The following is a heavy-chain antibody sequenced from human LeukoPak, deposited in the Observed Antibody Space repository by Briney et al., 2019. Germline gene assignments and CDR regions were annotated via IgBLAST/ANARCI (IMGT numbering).Heavy chain of an antibody. CDR2: ISGSNGNT. D-gene: IGHD3-10*01. V-gene: IGHV1-18*04. Sequence: ASVKVSCKTSGYTYTTYGISWVRQAPGQGLEWMGWISGSNGNTKYAQKVQGRVTMTTDTSTTTAYMEVRSLRSDDTAVYYCARDRDRMVQGVTALFDYWGQGTLVTVSS. J-gene: IGHJ4*02. CDR3: ARDRDRMVQGVTALFDY. CDR1: GYTYTTYG.